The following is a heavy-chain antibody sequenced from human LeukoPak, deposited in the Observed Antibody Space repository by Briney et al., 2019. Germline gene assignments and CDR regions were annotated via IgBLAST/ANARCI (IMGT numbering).Heavy chain of an antibody. Sequence: GASVKVSCKASGYTFTSYGISWVRQAPGQRLEWMGWISAYNGNTNYAQKLQGRVTMTTDTSTSTAYMELRSLRSDDTAVYYCARSALYSGSQIYFDYWGQGTLVTVSS. CDR1: GYTFTSYG. J-gene: IGHJ4*02. V-gene: IGHV1-18*01. CDR3: ARSALYSGSQIYFDY. CDR2: ISAYNGNT. D-gene: IGHD3-10*02.